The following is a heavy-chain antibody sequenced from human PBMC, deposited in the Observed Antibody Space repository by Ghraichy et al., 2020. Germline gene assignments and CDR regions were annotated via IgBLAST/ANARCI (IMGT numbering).Heavy chain of an antibody. V-gene: IGHV1-18*01. J-gene: IGHJ6*02. Sequence: ASVKVSCKASGYTFTSYGISWVRQAPGQGLEWMGWISAYNGNTNYAQKLQGRVTMTTDTSTSTAYMELRSLRSDDTAVYYCARDGYCSGGSCYPGQSYYYYYYGMDVWGQGTTVTVSS. CDR3: ARDGYCSGGSCYPGQSYYYYYYGMDV. CDR1: GYTFTSYG. CDR2: ISAYNGNT. D-gene: IGHD2-15*01.